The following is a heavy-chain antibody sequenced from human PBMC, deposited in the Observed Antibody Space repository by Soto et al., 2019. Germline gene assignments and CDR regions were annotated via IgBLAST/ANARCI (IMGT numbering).Heavy chain of an antibody. V-gene: IGHV3-23*01. CDR3: AKRGHYVFDY. J-gene: IGHJ4*02. D-gene: IGHD3-3*01. CDR2: FSGSSGNI. CDR1: GFTFSSSI. Sequence: EVQLLESGGGLVQPGGSLRLSCAASGFTFSSSIMSWVRQAPGKGLEWVSTFSGSSGNIYYADSVKGRFTISRDNSKNTLNLQMNRRRAEDTAVYYCAKRGHYVFDYWGQGTLVTVSS.